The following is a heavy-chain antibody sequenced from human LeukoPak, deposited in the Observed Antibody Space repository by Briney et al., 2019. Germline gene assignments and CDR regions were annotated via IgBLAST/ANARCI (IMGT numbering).Heavy chain of an antibody. CDR1: GGTFSSYA. CDR3: ARWDYYGSGSYYPIYYYGMDV. V-gene: IGHV1-69*04. CDR2: IIPILGIA. J-gene: IGHJ6*02. Sequence: SVKVSCKASGGTFSSYAISWVRQAPGQGLEWMGRIIPILGIANYAQKFQGRVTITADKSTSTAYMELSSLRSEDTAMYYCARWDYYGSGSYYPIYYYGMDVWGQGTTVTVSS. D-gene: IGHD3-10*01.